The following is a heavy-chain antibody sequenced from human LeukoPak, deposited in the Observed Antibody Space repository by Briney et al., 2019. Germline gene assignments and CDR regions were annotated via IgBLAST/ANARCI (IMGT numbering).Heavy chain of an antibody. V-gene: IGHV3-48*01. CDR3: ARDACLVGACGYAFDI. CDR2: ISSSSSTL. D-gene: IGHD1-26*01. Sequence: PGGSLRLSCAASGFTFSSYSMNWVRQAPGKGLEWVSYISSSSSTLYCADSVKGRFTISRDNAKNSLYLQMNSLRAEDTAVYYCARDACLVGACGYAFDIWGQGTMVTVSS. CDR1: GFTFSSYS. J-gene: IGHJ3*02.